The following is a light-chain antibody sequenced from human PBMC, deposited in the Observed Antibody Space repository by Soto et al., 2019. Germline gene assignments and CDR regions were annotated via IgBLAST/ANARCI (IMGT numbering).Light chain of an antibody. V-gene: IGLV2-14*03. CDR2: DVS. CDR3: SSYTVSGSYV. Sequence: QPVLTQPASVSGSPGQSITISCSGTSSDVGRYNAVSWYQQHPGKVPQLMIYDVSIRPSGISDRFSASKSGNMASLTISGLQAEDEADYYCSSYTVSGSYVFGTGTKVTVL. CDR1: SSDVGRYNA. J-gene: IGLJ1*01.